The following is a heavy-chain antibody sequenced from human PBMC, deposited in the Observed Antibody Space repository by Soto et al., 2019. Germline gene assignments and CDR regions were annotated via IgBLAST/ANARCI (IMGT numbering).Heavy chain of an antibody. Sequence: SLRLSCAASGFTFSSYAMHWVRQAPGKGLEWVAVISYDGSNKYYADSVKGRFTISRDNSKNTLYLQMSSLRSEDTAVYYCARDLQADYWGQGTLVTVSS. V-gene: IGHV3-30-3*01. J-gene: IGHJ4*02. CDR1: GFTFSSYA. CDR3: ARDLQADY. CDR2: ISYDGSNK.